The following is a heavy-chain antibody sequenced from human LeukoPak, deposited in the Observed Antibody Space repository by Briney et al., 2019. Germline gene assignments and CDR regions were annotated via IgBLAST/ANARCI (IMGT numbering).Heavy chain of an antibody. J-gene: IGHJ5*02. D-gene: IGHD2-2*02. CDR1: GGSFSGYY. Sequence: PSETLSLTCAVYGGSFSGYYWSWIRQPPGKGLEWIGEINHSGSTNYNPSLKSRVTISVDTFKNQFSLKLSSVTAADTAVYYCARGVHYCSSTSCYRYNWFDPGGQGTLVTVSS. CDR2: INHSGST. V-gene: IGHV4-34*01. CDR3: ARGVHYCSSTSCYRYNWFDP.